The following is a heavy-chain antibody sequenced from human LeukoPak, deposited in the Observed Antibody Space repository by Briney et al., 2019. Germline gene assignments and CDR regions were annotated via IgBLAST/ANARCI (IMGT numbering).Heavy chain of an antibody. J-gene: IGHJ4*02. D-gene: IGHD3-10*01. CDR1: GGSISSSNW. Sequence: SGTLSLTCAVSGGSISSSNWWSWVRQPPGKGLEWIGEIYHGGSTNYNPSLKSRVAMSVDRSRNQFSLQLSSVTAADTAVYYCAKGEDHGSGTVHFASWGQGTLVTVSS. V-gene: IGHV4-4*02. CDR2: IYHGGST. CDR3: AKGEDHGSGTVHFAS.